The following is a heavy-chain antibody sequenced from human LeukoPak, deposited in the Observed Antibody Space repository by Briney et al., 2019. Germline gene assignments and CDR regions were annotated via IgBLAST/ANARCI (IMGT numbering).Heavy chain of an antibody. CDR2: IGSDDST. Sequence: GGSLRLSCAASGFTFGTNAMSWVRQAPGKGLEWVSGIGSDDSTHYAESVKGRFTVSRDNSKNTLYLQMNSLETEDTAIYYRAKDLHFWSGIDYWGQGTLVTVSS. D-gene: IGHD3-3*02. J-gene: IGHJ4*02. V-gene: IGHV3-23*01. CDR3: AKDLHFWSGIDY. CDR1: GFTFGTNA.